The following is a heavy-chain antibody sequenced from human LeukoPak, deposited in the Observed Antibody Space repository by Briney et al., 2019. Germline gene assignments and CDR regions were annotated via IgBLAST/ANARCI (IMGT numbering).Heavy chain of an antibody. J-gene: IGHJ6*02. CDR2: IYYSGRT. CDR1: GGSISSYY. CDR3: ARQNDYYYYGMDV. V-gene: IGHV4-59*01. Sequence: PSETLSLTCTVSGGSISSYYWSWIRQPPGKGLEWIGYIYYSGRTNYNPSLKSRVTISVDTSKNQFSLKLSSVTAADTAVYYCARQNDYYYYGMDVWGQGITATVSS.